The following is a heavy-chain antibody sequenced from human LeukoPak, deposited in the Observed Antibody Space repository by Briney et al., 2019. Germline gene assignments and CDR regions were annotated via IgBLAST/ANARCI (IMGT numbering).Heavy chain of an antibody. J-gene: IGHJ3*01. V-gene: IGHV3-30*04. CDR3: AIGERFIDAFEF. Sequence: GGSLRLSCAASGFTFNFYAIHWVRQAPGKGLEWVAVISHDGVKRYDADSVRGRFTISRDNSKNTLYLQMNSLRAEDTAVYYCAIGERFIDAFEFWGQGTVATVSS. CDR1: GFTFNFYA. CDR2: ISHDGVKR.